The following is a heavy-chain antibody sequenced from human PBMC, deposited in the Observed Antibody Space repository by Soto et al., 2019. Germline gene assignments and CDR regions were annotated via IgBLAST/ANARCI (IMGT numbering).Heavy chain of an antibody. Sequence: SEALSLTGTVSGGSISSYYWSWIRQPPGKGLEWIGYIYYSGSTNYNPSLKSRVTISVDTSKNQSSLKLSSVTAADTAVYYCAREAFYDFWSGYSNYFDYWGQGTLVTVS. CDR3: AREAFYDFWSGYSNYFDY. D-gene: IGHD3-3*01. CDR2: IYYSGST. V-gene: IGHV4-59*01. CDR1: GGSISSYY. J-gene: IGHJ4*02.